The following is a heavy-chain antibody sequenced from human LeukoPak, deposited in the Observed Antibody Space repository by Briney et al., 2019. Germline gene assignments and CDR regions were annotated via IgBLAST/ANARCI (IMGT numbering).Heavy chain of an antibody. J-gene: IGHJ6*03. V-gene: IGHV1-46*01. D-gene: IGHD2-2*01. CDR1: GYTFTSYY. CDR2: INPSGGST. CDR3: ARDEGVQYPPDYYMDV. Sequence: ASVRVSCKASGYTFTSYYMHWVRQAPGQGLEWMGIINPSGGSTSYAQKFQGRVTMTRDTSTSTVYMELSSLRSEDTAVYYCARDEGVQYPPDYYMDVWGKGTTVTVSS.